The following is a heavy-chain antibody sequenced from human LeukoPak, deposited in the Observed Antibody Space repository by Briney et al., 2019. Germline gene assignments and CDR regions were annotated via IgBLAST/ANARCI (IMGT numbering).Heavy chain of an antibody. CDR1: GFTFDDYA. Sequence: PGGSLRLSCAASGFTFDDYAMHWVRQAPGKGLEWVSGISWNSGSIGYADSVKGRFTISRDNSKNTLYLQMNSLRAEDTAVYYCAKVFTYYYGSGSFDYWGQGTLVTVSS. CDR3: AKVFTYYYGSGSFDY. D-gene: IGHD3-10*01. CDR2: ISWNSGSI. J-gene: IGHJ4*02. V-gene: IGHV3-9*01.